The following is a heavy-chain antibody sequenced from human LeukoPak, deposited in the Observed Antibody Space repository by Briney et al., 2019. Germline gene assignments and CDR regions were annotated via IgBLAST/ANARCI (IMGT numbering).Heavy chain of an antibody. CDR2: ISSSRSYI. D-gene: IGHD2-2*01. V-gene: IGHV3-21*01. Sequence: PGGSLRLSCAASGFTFSSYSMNWVRQAPGKGLEWVSSISSSRSYIYYADSVKGRFTISRDNAKNSLYLQMNSLRAEDTAVYYCARADKFVVVPAAPYYYYYYMDVWGKGTTVTVSS. CDR1: GFTFSSYS. J-gene: IGHJ6*03. CDR3: ARADKFVVVPAAPYYYYYYMDV.